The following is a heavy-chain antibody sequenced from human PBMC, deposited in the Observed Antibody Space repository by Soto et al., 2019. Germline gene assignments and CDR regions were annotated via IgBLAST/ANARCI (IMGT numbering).Heavy chain of an antibody. J-gene: IGHJ4*02. V-gene: IGHV3-48*01. CDR1: GFTFSSYS. CDR3: ARDRGYGYPFDY. D-gene: IGHD5-12*01. Sequence: EVQLVESGGGLVQPGGSLRLSCATSGFTFSSYSMNWVRQAPGKGLEWVSYISPSSGTIYYADSVKGRFTISRDNAKNSLYRQMNSLRAEDTAVYYCARDRGYGYPFDYWGQGTLVTVSS. CDR2: ISPSSGTI.